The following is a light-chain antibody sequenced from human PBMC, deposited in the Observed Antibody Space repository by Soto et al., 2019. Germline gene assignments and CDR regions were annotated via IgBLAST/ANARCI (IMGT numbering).Light chain of an antibody. CDR2: GAS. CDR1: QSGSGSY. Sequence: DIVLTQSPGTLSLSPGERATLSCRASQSGSGSYLAWYQQKPGQAPRLLIYGASSRATGIPDRFSGSGSGTDFTLSISRLEPEDFAVYYCQQYGSSPITFGQGTRLEIK. V-gene: IGKV3-20*01. J-gene: IGKJ5*01. CDR3: QQYGSSPIT.